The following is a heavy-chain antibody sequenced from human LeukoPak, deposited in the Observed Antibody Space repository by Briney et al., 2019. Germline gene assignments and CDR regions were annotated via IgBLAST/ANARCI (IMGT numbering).Heavy chain of an antibody. V-gene: IGHV3-21*01. Sequence: GGSLRLSCAASGIAFSSYGMSWVRQAPGKGLEWVSSISSSSSYIYYADSVKGRFTISRDNAKNSLYLQMNSLRAEDTAVYYCARVRDSSGYYYFGDAFDIWGQGTMVTVSS. CDR2: ISSSSSYI. J-gene: IGHJ3*02. CDR1: GIAFSSYG. D-gene: IGHD3-22*01. CDR3: ARVRDSSGYYYFGDAFDI.